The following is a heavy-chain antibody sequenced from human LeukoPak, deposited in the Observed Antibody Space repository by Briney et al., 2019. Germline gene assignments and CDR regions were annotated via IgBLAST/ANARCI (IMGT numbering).Heavy chain of an antibody. J-gene: IGHJ4*02. V-gene: IGHV3-9*01. CDR1: GFTFDEYA. D-gene: IGHD3/OR15-3a*01. CDR2: ISWNSGLI. CDR3: AKVGIFGLVTYYFDY. Sequence: GGSLRLSCAVSGFTFDEYAMHWVRQASGKGLEWVSGISWNSGLIDYADSVKGRFTISRDNAKNSLYLQMNSLKAEDTAFYYCAKVGIFGLVTYYFDYWGQGTLVTVSS.